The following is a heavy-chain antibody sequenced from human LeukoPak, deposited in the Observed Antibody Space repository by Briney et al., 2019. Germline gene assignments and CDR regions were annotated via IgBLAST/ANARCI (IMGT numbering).Heavy chain of an antibody. Sequence: GGSLRLSCAASGFTFDDYGMSWVRQAPGKGLEWVSGIDRNGDSTGYADSVEGRFTISRDNAKNSLYLQMNSLRAEDTAVYYCARGPPAGAFDIWGQGTMVTVSS. V-gene: IGHV3-20*04. CDR1: GFTFDDYG. CDR2: IDRNGDST. J-gene: IGHJ3*02. CDR3: ARGPPAGAFDI.